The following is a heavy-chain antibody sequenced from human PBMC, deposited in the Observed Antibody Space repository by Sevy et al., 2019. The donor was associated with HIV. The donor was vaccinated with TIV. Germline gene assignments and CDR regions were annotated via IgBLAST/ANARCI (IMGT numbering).Heavy chain of an antibody. D-gene: IGHD1-7*01. J-gene: IGHJ6*02. CDR3: ERAITLTTVPYYGKDV. CDR1: GFTFSDYY. CDR2: ISNSGSTI. Sequence: GGSLRLSCAASGFTFSDYYMSWIRQAPGKGLEWVSYISNSGSTIYYADSVKGRFTISRDNAKNSLYLHKNSLRDEATAVYYWERAITLTTVPYYGKDVWGQGTTVTVSS. V-gene: IGHV3-11*01.